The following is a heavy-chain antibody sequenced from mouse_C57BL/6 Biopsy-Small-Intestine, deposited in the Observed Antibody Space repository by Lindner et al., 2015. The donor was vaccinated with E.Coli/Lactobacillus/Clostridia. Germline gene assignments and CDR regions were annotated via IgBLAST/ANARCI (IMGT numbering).Heavy chain of an antibody. CDR1: GYSFTDYN. J-gene: IGHJ2*01. CDR2: INPNYGTT. CDR3: ARGYYDYDEDFDY. Sequence: VQLQESGPELVKPGASVKISCKASGYSFTDYNMNWVKQSNGKSLEWIGVINPNYGTTIYNQKFKGKATLTVDKSSSTAYMELRSLTSEDTAVYYCARGYYDYDEDFDYWGQGTTLTVSS. D-gene: IGHD2-4*01. V-gene: IGHV1-39*01.